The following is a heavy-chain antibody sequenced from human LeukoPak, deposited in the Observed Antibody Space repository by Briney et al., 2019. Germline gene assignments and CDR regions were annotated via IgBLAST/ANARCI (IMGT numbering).Heavy chain of an antibody. J-gene: IGHJ4*02. Sequence: GESLKISCKGSGYSFTSYWIGWVRQMPGKGLEWMGIIYPGDSDTRYSPSFQGQVTISADKSISTAYLQWSSLKASDTAMYYCARLLVAEKDIAAAELTLFYFDYWGQGTLVTVSS. D-gene: IGHD6-13*01. CDR2: IYPGDSDT. CDR3: ARLLVAEKDIAAAELTLFYFDY. V-gene: IGHV5-51*01. CDR1: GYSFTSYW.